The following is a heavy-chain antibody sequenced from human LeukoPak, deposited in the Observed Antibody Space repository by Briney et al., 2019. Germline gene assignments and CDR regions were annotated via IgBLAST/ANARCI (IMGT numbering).Heavy chain of an antibody. CDR2: IYDSGST. Sequence: PSETLSLTCTVSGGSVSSGTYYWSWIRQSPEKGLEWIGYIYDSGSTNYNPSLKSRVTISIDTSKSQFSLKLNSVTAADTAVYYCASSMVRGVITAPLGYWGQGTLVTVSS. J-gene: IGHJ4*02. CDR3: ASSMVRGVITAPLGY. D-gene: IGHD3-10*01. V-gene: IGHV4-61*01. CDR1: GGSVSSGTYY.